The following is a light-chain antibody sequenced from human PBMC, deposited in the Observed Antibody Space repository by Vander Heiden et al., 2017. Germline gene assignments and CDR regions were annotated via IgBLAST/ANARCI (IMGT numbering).Light chain of an antibody. CDR1: QSLVNSDGNTY. V-gene: IGKV2-30*01. Sequence: DVVMTQSPLSLPVTLGQAAAISCRSSQSLVNSDGNTYLSWSQQRPGQSPRRLIYRVSNRDSGVPDRISGSGSGTDFTLKISRVEAEDVGVYFCMQGSHWPLTFGGGTRVEIK. CDR2: RVS. CDR3: MQGSHWPLT. J-gene: IGKJ4*01.